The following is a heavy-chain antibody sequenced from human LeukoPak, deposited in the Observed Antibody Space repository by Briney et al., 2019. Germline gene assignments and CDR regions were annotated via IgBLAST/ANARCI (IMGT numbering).Heavy chain of an antibody. D-gene: IGHD3-10*01. CDR3: ARAGAWQIDP. CDR2: IFYTGST. V-gene: IGHV4-59*01. CDR1: GGSISSYY. Sequence: SETLSLTCAVSGGSISSYYWSWIRQPPGKGLEWIGYIFYTGSTNYNPSLKSRVTISVDRSKNQFTLKLSSVTAADTAIYYCARAGAWQIDPWGQGTLVTVSS. J-gene: IGHJ5*02.